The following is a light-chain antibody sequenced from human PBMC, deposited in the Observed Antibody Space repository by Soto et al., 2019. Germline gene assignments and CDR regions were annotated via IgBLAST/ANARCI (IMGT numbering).Light chain of an antibody. J-gene: IGKJ3*01. CDR1: QSISIY. CDR2: GAT. CDR3: QESSSGPPFT. V-gene: IGKV1-39*01. Sequence: DIQMTQSPSSLSASVGDRVTIACRATQSISIYLNWYQQKPGKAPKLLIYGATTLQSGVPSRFSADGSGTDFNLTISSLQPEDFATYYCQESSSGPPFTFGPGPKVDIK.